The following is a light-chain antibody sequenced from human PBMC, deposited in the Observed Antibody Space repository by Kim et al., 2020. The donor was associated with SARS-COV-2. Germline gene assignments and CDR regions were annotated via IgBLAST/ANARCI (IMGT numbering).Light chain of an antibody. CDR1: SSNNVTGYD. CDR3: QAYDSSLSGGV. Sequence: QRVTISGTESSSNNVTGYDVHWYQQLPGTAHKLLIYGNSNRPSGVPDRFSGSKSGTSASLAITGLQAEDEADYYCQAYDSSLSGGVFGGGTQRTVL. V-gene: IGLV1-40*01. J-gene: IGLJ2*01. CDR2: GNS.